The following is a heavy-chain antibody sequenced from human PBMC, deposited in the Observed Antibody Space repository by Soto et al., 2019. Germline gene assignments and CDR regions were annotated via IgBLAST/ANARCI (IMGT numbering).Heavy chain of an antibody. D-gene: IGHD3-3*01. V-gene: IGHV5-51*01. J-gene: IGHJ5*02. CDR2: IYPGDSDT. Sequence: PGESLKISCKGSGYSFTSYWIGWVRQMPGKGLEWMGIIYPGDSDTRYSPSFPGQVTISADKSISTAYLQWSSLKASDTAMYYCARGGITISGVVITHPSLNWFDPWGQGTLVTVSS. CDR3: ARGGITISGVVITHPSLNWFDP. CDR1: GYSFTSYW.